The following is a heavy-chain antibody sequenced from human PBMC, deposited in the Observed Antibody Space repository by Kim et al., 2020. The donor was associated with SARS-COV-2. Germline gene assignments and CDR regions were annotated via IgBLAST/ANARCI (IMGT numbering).Heavy chain of an antibody. J-gene: IGHJ3*02. D-gene: IGHD2-21*02. CDR2: IYYSGST. V-gene: IGHV4-39*07. CDR1: GGSISSSSYY. CDR3: ARVLKHIVVVTANSRGAFDI. Sequence: SETLSLTCTVSGGSISSSSYYWGWIRQPPGKGLEWIGSIYYSGSTYYNPSLKSRVTISVDTSKNQFSLKLSSVTAADTAVYYCARVLKHIVVVTANSRGAFDIWGQGTMVTVSS.